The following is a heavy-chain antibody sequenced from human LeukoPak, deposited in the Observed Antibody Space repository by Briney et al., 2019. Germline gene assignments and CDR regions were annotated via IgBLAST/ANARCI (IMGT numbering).Heavy chain of an antibody. CDR1: GSSFTSYW. J-gene: IGHJ4*02. Sequence: GGSLQISCQGSGSSFTSYWIGGVRQLPGKGLEGMGIIYPGDSDTRYSPSFQGQVTISADKSISTTYLQWSSLKASDTAMYYCARLGGGQQLDLDYYFDYWGQGTLVTVSS. CDR3: ARLGGGQQLDLDYYFDY. CDR2: IYPGDSDT. D-gene: IGHD6-13*01. V-gene: IGHV5-51*01.